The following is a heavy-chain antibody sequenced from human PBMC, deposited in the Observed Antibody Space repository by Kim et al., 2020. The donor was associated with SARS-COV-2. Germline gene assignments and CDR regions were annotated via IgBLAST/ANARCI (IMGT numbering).Heavy chain of an antibody. Sequence: ASVKVSCKASGYTFTGYYMHWVRQAPGQGLEWMGWINPNSGGTNYAQKFQGRVTMTRDTSISTAYMELSRLRSDDTAVYYCARPPRSPKYYYDSSGYEDAFDIWGQGTMVTVSS. J-gene: IGHJ3*02. CDR1: GYTFTGYY. D-gene: IGHD3-22*01. CDR2: INPNSGGT. V-gene: IGHV1-2*02. CDR3: ARPPRSPKYYYDSSGYEDAFDI.